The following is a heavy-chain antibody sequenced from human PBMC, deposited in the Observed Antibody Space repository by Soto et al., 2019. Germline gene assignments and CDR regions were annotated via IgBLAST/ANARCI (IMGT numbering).Heavy chain of an antibody. CDR1: GDSVSSTSTA. Sequence: QVQLQQSGPGLVQPSQTLSLTCAISGDSVSSTSTAWSWMRQSPSRGLEWLGRTYYRSDWYSDYAVSVKSRITINPDTSKNQFSLQLKSVTPEDTAVYYCARGSYYSGWVWGQGTLVTVSS. V-gene: IGHV6-1*01. CDR2: TYYRSDWYS. D-gene: IGHD6-19*01. J-gene: IGHJ4*02. CDR3: ARGSYYSGWV.